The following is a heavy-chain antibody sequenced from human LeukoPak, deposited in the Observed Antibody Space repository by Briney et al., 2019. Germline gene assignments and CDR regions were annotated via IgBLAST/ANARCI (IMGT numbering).Heavy chain of an antibody. CDR1: GGSISSSSYY. CDR3: ARDNIAVAVDY. V-gene: IGHV4-39*02. CDR2: IYYSGST. J-gene: IGHJ4*02. Sequence: PSETLSLTCTVSGGSISSSSYYWGWIRQPPGKGLEWIGSIYYSGSTYYNPSLKSRVTISVDTSKNQFSLKLSSVTAADTAVYYCARDNIAVAVDYWGQGTLVTVSS. D-gene: IGHD6-19*01.